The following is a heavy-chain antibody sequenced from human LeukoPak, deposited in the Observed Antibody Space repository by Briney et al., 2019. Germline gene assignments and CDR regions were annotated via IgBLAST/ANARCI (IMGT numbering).Heavy chain of an antibody. CDR1: GGTFSSYA. CDR2: IIPILGIA. V-gene: IGHV1-69*04. CDR3: ARDAGDVLRYFD. J-gene: IGHJ4*02. Sequence: SVKVSCKASGGTFSSYAISWVRQAPGQGLEWMGRIIPILGIANYAQKFQGRVTITADKSTSTAYMELSRLRSEDTAVYYCARDAGDVLRYFDWGQGTLVTVSS. D-gene: IGHD3-9*01.